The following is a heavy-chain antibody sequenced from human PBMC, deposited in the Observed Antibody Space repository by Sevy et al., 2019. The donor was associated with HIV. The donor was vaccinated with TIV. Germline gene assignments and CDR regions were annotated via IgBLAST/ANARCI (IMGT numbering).Heavy chain of an antibody. J-gene: IGHJ4*02. CDR2: IIPIFSTA. D-gene: IGHD2-21*02. CDR1: GGTFSSYA. Sequence: ASVKVSCKASGGTFSSYAISWVRQAPGQGLEWMGGIIPIFSTANYAQKFQGRVTITADESTSTAYMELSSLRSEDTAVYYCARGPYHGGDYYPFDFWGQGTLVTVSS. V-gene: IGHV1-69*13. CDR3: ARGPYHGGDYYPFDF.